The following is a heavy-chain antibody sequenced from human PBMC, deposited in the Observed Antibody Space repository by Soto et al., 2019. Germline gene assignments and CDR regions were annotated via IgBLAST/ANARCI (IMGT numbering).Heavy chain of an antibody. CDR1: GFTFSSHG. D-gene: IGHD6-13*01. V-gene: IGHV3-48*02. CDR3: ARDLHNSNWYAYYFDY. Sequence: GSLRLSCAASGFTFSSHGMNWVRQAPGKGLEWVSYISSTTSTIYYADSVKGRFTISRDNANNSLYLQMNSLRDEDTAVYYCARDLHNSNWYAYYFDYWGQGTLVTVSS. CDR2: ISSTTSTI. J-gene: IGHJ4*02.